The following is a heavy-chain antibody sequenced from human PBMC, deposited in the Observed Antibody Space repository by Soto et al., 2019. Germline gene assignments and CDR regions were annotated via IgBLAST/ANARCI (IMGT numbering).Heavy chain of an antibody. J-gene: IGHJ5*02. V-gene: IGHV4-4*07. D-gene: IGHD1-1*01. CDR1: GASISGFY. CDR3: VRDGTKTLRDWFDP. CDR2: IYATGTT. Sequence: SENLSLTLTVSGASISGFYWSWILKAALKGLEWIGRIYATGTTDYNPSLKSRVMMSVDTSKKQFSLKLRSVTAAEKAVYYCVRDGTKTLRDWFDPWGQGISVTVSS.